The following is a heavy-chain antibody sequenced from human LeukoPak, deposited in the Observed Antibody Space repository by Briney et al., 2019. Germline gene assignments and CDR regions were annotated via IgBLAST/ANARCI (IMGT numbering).Heavy chain of an antibody. Sequence: PGRSLRLSCTTSGFTFSRFGMHWIRQAPGKGLQWVAVTSYDGDAKFYADSVRGCFTISRDNSNNTLFLQMDSLTPEDTAVYYCAKDPVRGLRPEYWGPGTLVTVSS. V-gene: IGHV3-30*18. CDR1: GFTFSRFG. CDR2: TSYDGDAK. CDR3: AKDPVRGLRPEY. J-gene: IGHJ4*02. D-gene: IGHD1-14*01.